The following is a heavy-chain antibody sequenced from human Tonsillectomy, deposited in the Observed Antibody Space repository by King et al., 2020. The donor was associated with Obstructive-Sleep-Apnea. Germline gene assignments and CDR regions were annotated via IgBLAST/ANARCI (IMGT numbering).Heavy chain of an antibody. Sequence: VQLQESGPGLVKPSQTLSLTCTVSGGSISSGGYYWSWIRQHPGKGLEWIGDIYYSGSTYFNPSLKSRVTISVDTPKNQFSLKLSSVTAADTAVYYCARDRAAQDAFDIWGQGTMVTVSS. J-gene: IGHJ3*02. V-gene: IGHV4-31*03. CDR3: ARDRAAQDAFDI. CDR2: IYYSGST. CDR1: GGSISSGGYY.